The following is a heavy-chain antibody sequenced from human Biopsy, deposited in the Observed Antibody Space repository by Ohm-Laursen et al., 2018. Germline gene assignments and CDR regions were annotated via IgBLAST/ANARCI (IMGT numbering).Heavy chain of an antibody. CDR3: ARDRDRRGWFDP. Sequence: SDTLSLTCNVSGGSISSYYWSWIRQSPGKGLEWIGFIFYSGITNYNPSLKSRVTMSVDTSKNKFSLRVSSVTAADTAVYYCARDRDRRGWFDPWGQGTLVTVSS. CDR2: IFYSGIT. D-gene: IGHD1-14*01. J-gene: IGHJ5*02. V-gene: IGHV4-59*12. CDR1: GGSISSYY.